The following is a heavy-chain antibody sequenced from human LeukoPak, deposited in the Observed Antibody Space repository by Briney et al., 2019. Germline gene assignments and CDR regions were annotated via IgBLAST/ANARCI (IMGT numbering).Heavy chain of an antibody. CDR2: IKQDGSEK. CDR1: GFTFSSYW. D-gene: IGHD6-6*01. V-gene: IGHV3-7*01. CDR3: ARAYRSWYSDY. Sequence: GGSLRLSCPASGFTFSSYWMSWVRQAPGKGLEWVANIKQDGSEKYYVDSVKGRFTISRDNAKNSLYLQMNSLRAEDTAVYYCARAYRSWYSDYWGQGTLVTVSS. J-gene: IGHJ4*02.